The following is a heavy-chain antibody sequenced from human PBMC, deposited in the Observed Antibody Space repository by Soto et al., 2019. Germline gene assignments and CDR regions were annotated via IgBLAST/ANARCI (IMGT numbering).Heavy chain of an antibody. D-gene: IGHD3-16*02. CDR1: GGSFSGYY. Sequence: SETLSLTCAVYGGSFSGYYWSWIRQPPGKGLEWIGEINHSGSTNYNPSLKSRVTISVDTSKNQFSLKLSSVTAADTAVYYCARGPITFGGVIVIRRYFDYWGQGTLVTVSS. V-gene: IGHV4-34*01. CDR2: INHSGST. CDR3: ARGPITFGGVIVIRRYFDY. J-gene: IGHJ4*02.